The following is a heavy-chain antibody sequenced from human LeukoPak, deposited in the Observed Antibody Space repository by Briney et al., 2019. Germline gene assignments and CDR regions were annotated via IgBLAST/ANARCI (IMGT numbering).Heavy chain of an antibody. CDR1: RFSLSNYF. D-gene: IGHD5-18*01. V-gene: IGHV3-11*01. CDR2: ISSSGTGTTI. CDR3: ARGRTDSLWYFDL. Sequence: GSLRLSCAASRFSLSNYFMSWIRQAPGKGVEWLSYISSSGTGTTIYHTDSVKGRFTISRDDAQNSLYLEMNNLRVEDTAVYYCARGRTDSLWYFDLWGRGTLVTVSS. J-gene: IGHJ2*01.